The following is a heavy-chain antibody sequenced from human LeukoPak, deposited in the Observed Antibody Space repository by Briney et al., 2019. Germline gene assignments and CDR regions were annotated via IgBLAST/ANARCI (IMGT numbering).Heavy chain of an antibody. CDR3: ATYDFWRGDAFDI. V-gene: IGHV1-24*01. Sequence: ASVKVSCKVSGYTLTELSMHWVRQAPGKGLEWMGGFDPEDGETIYAQKFQGRVTMTEDTSTDTAYMELSSLGSEDTAVYYCATYDFWRGDAFDIWAKGQWSPSLQ. J-gene: IGHJ3*02. CDR2: FDPEDGET. CDR1: GYTLTELS. D-gene: IGHD3-3*01.